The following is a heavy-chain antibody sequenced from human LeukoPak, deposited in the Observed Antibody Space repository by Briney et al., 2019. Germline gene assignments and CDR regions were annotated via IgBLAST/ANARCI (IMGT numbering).Heavy chain of an antibody. CDR3: ARVTYYYDSSVYGGYYYYMDV. CDR2: IYISGST. CDR1: GVSISSGSYY. D-gene: IGHD3-22*01. V-gene: IGHV4-61*02. J-gene: IGHJ6*03. Sequence: SETLSLTCTVSGVSISSGSYYWSWIRQPAGKGLEWIGRIYISGSTNYNPSLKSRVTISVDTSKKQFSLKLSSVTAADTAVYYCARVTYYYDSSVYGGYYYYMDVWGKGTTVTVSS.